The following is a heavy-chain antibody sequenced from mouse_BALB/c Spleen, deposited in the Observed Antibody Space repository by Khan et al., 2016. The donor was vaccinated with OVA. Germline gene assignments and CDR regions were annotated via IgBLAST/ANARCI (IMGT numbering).Heavy chain of an antibody. J-gene: IGHJ1*01. D-gene: IGHD1-1*01. Sequence: EVQLVESGGGLVQPGGSLRLSCATSGFTFTDYYMSWVRQPPGKALEWLGFIRNKANGYTTEYSASVKGRFTISRDNSQSVLYLQMNTLRVEDRATYYCTRETVVDIYWYFDVWGAGTTVTVSS. CDR1: GFTFTDYY. CDR3: TRETVVDIYWYFDV. CDR2: IRNKANGYTT. V-gene: IGHV7-3*02.